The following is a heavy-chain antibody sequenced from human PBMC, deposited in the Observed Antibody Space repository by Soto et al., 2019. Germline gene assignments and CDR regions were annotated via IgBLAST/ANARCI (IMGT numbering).Heavy chain of an antibody. D-gene: IGHD6-19*01. CDR1: GFTFSSYG. J-gene: IGHJ4*02. CDR2: ISYDGSNK. Sequence: QVQLVESGGGVVQPGRSLRLSCAASGFTFSSYGMHWVRQAPGKGLEWVAVISYDGSNKYYADSVKGRFTISRDNSKNTLYLQMNSLRAEDTAVYYCAKLGIAVAGFDYWGQGTLVTVSS. V-gene: IGHV3-30*18. CDR3: AKLGIAVAGFDY.